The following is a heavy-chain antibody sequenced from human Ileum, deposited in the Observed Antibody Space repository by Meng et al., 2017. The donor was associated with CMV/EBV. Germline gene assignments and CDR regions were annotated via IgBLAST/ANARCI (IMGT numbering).Heavy chain of an antibody. CDR2: INSAGRT. D-gene: IGHD3-3*01. V-gene: IGHV3-53*01. J-gene: IGHJ6*02. Sequence: GESLKISCAASGFTVSSNYMSWVRQAPGKGLEWVSGINSAGRTYYADSVKGRFTISRDNSKNTLYFQMNNLRLEDTAVYYCARDFWVEGYYYGMDVWGQGTTVTVSS. CDR3: ARDFWVEGYYYGMDV. CDR1: GFTVSSNY.